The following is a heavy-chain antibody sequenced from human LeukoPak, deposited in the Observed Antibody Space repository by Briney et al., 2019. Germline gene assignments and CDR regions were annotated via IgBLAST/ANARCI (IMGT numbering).Heavy chain of an antibody. J-gene: IGHJ5*02. CDR3: ARDRSGRIKENWFDP. V-gene: IGHV4-4*07. CDR1: GGSINDFY. Sequence: SETLSLTCTVSGGSINDFYWSWIRQPAGKGLEWIGRIYTIGTINYNPSLRGRVTMSVDTSKNQFSLKLSSVTAADTAVYYCARDRSGRIKENWFDPWGQGTLVTVSS. D-gene: IGHD2-15*01. CDR2: IYTIGTI.